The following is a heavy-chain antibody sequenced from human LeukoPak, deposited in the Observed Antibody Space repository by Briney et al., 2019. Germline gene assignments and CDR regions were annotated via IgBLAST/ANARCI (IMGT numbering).Heavy chain of an antibody. CDR1: GFTFSSYS. D-gene: IGHD6-13*01. Sequence: GGSLRLSCAASGFTFSSYSMNWVRQAPGKGLEWVSSISGSSSYIYYADSVKGRFTISRDNAKNSLYLQMNSLRAEDTAVYYCARSHRGAAAGDYYYYDYMDVWGKRNTVTVSS. CDR3: ARSHRGAAAGDYYYYDYMDV. J-gene: IGHJ6*03. V-gene: IGHV3-21*01. CDR2: ISGSSSYI.